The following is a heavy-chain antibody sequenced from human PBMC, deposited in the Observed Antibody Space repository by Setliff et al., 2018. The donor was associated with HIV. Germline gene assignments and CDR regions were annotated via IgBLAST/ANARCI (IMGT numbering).Heavy chain of an antibody. CDR1: GYSFTSYW. CDR3: ARGAVSVDF. D-gene: IGHD4-4*01. Sequence: PGESLKISCKGSGYSFTSYWIGWVRQMPGKGLEWMGIIYPDDSHTRYSPSFQGQVTISVDNSINTVYLQWSTLKASDTAIYFCARGAVSVDFWGQGTLVTVSS. J-gene: IGHJ4*02. V-gene: IGHV5-51*01. CDR2: IYPDDSHT.